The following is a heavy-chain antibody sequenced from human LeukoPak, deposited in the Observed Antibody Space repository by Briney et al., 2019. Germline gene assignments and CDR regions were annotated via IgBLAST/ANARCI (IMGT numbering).Heavy chain of an antibody. J-gene: IGHJ4*02. V-gene: IGHV4-39*07. CDR1: GGSISSSSYY. Sequence: SETLSLTCTVSGGSISSSSYYWGWIRQPPGNGLEWIGSIYYSGSTYYNPSLKSRVTISVDTSKNQFSLNLRSVTAADTAVYYCARAGGDSYGYPADFDYWGQGTLVTVSS. CDR2: IYYSGST. D-gene: IGHD5-18*01. CDR3: ARAGGDSYGYPADFDY.